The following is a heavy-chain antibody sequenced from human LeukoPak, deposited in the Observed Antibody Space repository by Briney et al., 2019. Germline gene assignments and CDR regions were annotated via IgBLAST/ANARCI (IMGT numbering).Heavy chain of an antibody. Sequence: PSETLSLTCAVYGGSFSGYYWSWIRQPPGKGLEWIGEINHSGSTNYNPSLKSRVTISVDTSKNQFSLKLSSVTAADTAVYYCARDRGYSPFDYWGQGTLVTVSS. J-gene: IGHJ4*02. D-gene: IGHD6-25*01. CDR3: ARDRGYSPFDY. CDR1: GGSFSGYY. CDR2: INHSGST. V-gene: IGHV4-34*01.